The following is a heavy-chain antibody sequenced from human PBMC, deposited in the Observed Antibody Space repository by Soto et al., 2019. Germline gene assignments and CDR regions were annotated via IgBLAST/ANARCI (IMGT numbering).Heavy chain of an antibody. Sequence: QVQLQQWGAGLLKPSETLSLTCAVYGGSFSGYYWSWIRQPPGKGLEWIGEINHSGSTNYNPSLKSRVTISVDTSKNQFSLKLSSVTAADTAVYYCARAGMVRGVIINGVPFDPWGQGTLVTVSS. J-gene: IGHJ5*02. D-gene: IGHD3-10*01. CDR1: GGSFSGYY. CDR3: ARAGMVRGVIINGVPFDP. CDR2: INHSGST. V-gene: IGHV4-34*01.